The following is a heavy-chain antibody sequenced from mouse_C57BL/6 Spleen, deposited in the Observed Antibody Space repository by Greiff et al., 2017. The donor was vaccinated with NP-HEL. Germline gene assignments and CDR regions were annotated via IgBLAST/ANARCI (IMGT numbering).Heavy chain of an antibody. CDR3: ARWGYGSRAPYY. CDR2: IYPGSGST. D-gene: IGHD1-1*01. Sequence: QVQLQQPGAELVKPGASVKMSCKASGYTFTSYWITWVKQRPGQGLEWIGDIYPGSGSTNYNEKFKSKATLTVDTSSSTAYMQLSSLTSEDSAVYYCARWGYGSRAPYYWGQGTTLTVSS. CDR1: GYTFTSYW. J-gene: IGHJ2*01. V-gene: IGHV1-55*01.